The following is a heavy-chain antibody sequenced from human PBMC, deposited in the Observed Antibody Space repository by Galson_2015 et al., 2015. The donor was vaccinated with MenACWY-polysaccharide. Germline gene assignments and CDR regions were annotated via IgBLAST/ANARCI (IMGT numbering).Heavy chain of an antibody. CDR3: AGVRVDVEVIDAHSMFDN. J-gene: IGHJ4*02. Sequence: SLRLSCAASGFSFRSHWMHWVRQAPGEGREWVANIKKDGSEINYADSVKGRFTISRDNAKNTLYLEMNSLRVEDTAVYYCAGVRVDVEVIDAHSMFDNWGKGALVTVSS. V-gene: IGHV3-7*01. CDR2: IKKDGSEI. CDR1: GFSFRSHW. D-gene: IGHD5-12*01.